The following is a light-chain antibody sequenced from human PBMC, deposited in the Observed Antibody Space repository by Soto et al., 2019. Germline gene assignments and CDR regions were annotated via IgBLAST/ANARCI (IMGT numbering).Light chain of an antibody. J-gene: IGLJ1*01. CDR3: GTWDTSLPACV. CDR1: ASNIGNNS. V-gene: IGLV1-51*01. Sequence: QSVLTQPLSVSAAPGQRVTISCSGSASNIGNNSVSWYQQLPGAAPKLLIYDDNNRPSGIPDRFSGSKSGTSATLGITGLQTGDEADYYCGTWDTSLPACVFGPGTELTVL. CDR2: DDN.